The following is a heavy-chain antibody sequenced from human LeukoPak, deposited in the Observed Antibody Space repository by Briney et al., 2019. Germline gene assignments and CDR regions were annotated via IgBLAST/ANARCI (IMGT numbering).Heavy chain of an antibody. D-gene: IGHD6-6*01. Sequence: PGGSLRLSCAASGFTFSGYWMHWVRQAPGKGLVWVSRINSDGSSTSYADSVKGRFTISRDNAKNTLYLQMNSLRAEDTAVYYCARAEYSSSPDVWGQGTTVTVSS. J-gene: IGHJ6*02. CDR2: INSDGSST. V-gene: IGHV3-74*01. CDR1: GFTFSGYW. CDR3: ARAEYSSSPDV.